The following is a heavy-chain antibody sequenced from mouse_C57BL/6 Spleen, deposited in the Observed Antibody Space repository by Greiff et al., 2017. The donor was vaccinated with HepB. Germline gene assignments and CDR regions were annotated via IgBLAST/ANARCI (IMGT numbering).Heavy chain of an antibody. D-gene: IGHD1-1*01. CDR3: ARRGYGSSYGAY. CDR1: GYTFTDYY. J-gene: IGHJ3*01. V-gene: IGHV1-26*01. CDR2: INPNNGGT. Sequence: VQLQQSGPELVKPGASVKISCKASGYTFTDYYMNWVKQSHGKSLEWIGDINPNNGGTSYNQKFKGKATLTVDKSSSTAYMELRSLTSEDSAVYYCARRGYGSSYGAYWGQGTLVTVSA.